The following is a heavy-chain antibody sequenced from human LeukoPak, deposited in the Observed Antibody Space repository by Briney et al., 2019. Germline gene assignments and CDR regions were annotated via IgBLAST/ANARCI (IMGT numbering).Heavy chain of an antibody. CDR3: ARAMYDSSGYCFDY. Sequence: PGGSLRLSCAASGFSFSVYWMHWVRQAPGKGLEWVSSISSSSSYIYYADSVKGRFTISRDNAKNSLYLQMNSLRAEDTAVYYCARAMYDSSGYCFDYWGQGTLVTVSS. CDR2: ISSSSSYI. V-gene: IGHV3-21*01. J-gene: IGHJ4*02. D-gene: IGHD3-22*01. CDR1: GFSFSVYW.